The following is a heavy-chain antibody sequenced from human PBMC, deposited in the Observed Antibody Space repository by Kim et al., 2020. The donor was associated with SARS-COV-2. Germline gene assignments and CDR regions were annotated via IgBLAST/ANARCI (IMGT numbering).Heavy chain of an antibody. CDR2: IATAGYT. CDR3: ARGGIAAAGTCYFDS. D-gene: IGHD6-13*01. V-gene: IGHV3-13*04. J-gene: IGHJ4*02. Sequence: GGSLRLSCAASGFTFSNYDMHWVRQATGKGLEWISTIATAGYTFYPDSVKGRFTVSRENAKNSLFLQMNSLRAGDTAVYYCARGGIAAAGTCYFDSWGPGTLVTVSS. CDR1: GFTFSNYD.